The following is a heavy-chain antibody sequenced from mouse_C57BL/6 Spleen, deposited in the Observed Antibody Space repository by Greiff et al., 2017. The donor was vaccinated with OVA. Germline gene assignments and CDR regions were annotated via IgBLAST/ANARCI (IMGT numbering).Heavy chain of an antibody. Sequence: VQLQQPGTELVKPGASVKLSCKASGYTFTSYWMHWVKQRPGQGLEWIGNINPSNGGTNYNEKFKSKATLTVDKSSSTAYMQLSSLTSEDSAVYYCARSKGNYCYAMDYWGQGTSVTVSA. V-gene: IGHV1-53*01. CDR3: ARSKGNYCYAMDY. J-gene: IGHJ4*01. CDR1: GYTFTSYW. D-gene: IGHD2-1*01. CDR2: INPSNGGT.